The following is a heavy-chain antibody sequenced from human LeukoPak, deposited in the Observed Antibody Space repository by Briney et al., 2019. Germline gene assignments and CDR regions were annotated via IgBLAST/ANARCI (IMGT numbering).Heavy chain of an antibody. CDR1: GGSISSYY. CDR3: ARAFPYYDFWSGYSNWFDP. V-gene: IGHV4-59*12. D-gene: IGHD3-3*01. J-gene: IGHJ5*02. CDR2: IYYSGST. Sequence: SETLSLTCTVSGGSISSYYWSWIRQPPGKGLEWIGCIYYSGSTNYNPSLKSRVTISVDTSKNQFSLKLSSVTAADTAVYYCARAFPYYDFWSGYSNWFDPWGQGTLVTVSS.